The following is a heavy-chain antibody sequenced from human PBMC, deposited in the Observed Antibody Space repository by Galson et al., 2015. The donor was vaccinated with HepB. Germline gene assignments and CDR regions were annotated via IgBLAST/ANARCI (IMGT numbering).Heavy chain of an antibody. Sequence: TLSLTCTVSGGSISSYYWSWIRQPPGKGLEWIGYIYYSGSTNYNPSLKSRVTISVDTSKNQFSLKLSSVTAADTAVYYCARGGWDNTVGIVGMDVWGQGTTVTVSS. CDR1: GGSISSYY. J-gene: IGHJ6*02. D-gene: IGHD6-19*01. V-gene: IGHV4-59*01. CDR3: ARGGWDNTVGIVGMDV. CDR2: IYYSGST.